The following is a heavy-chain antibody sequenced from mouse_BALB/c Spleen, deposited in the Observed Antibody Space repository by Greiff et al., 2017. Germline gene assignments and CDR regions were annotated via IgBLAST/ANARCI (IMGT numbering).Heavy chain of an antibody. V-gene: IGHV5-6-4*01. Sequence: EVQVVESGGGLVKPGGSLKLSCAASGFTFSSYTMSWVRQTPEKRLEWVATISSGGSYTYYPDSVKGRFTISRDNAKNTLYLQMSSLKSEDTAMYYCTRDLSTVVAKEYYFDYWGQGTTLTVSS. CDR1: GFTFSSYT. J-gene: IGHJ2*01. CDR3: TRDLSTVVAKEYYFDY. D-gene: IGHD1-1*01. CDR2: ISSGGSYT.